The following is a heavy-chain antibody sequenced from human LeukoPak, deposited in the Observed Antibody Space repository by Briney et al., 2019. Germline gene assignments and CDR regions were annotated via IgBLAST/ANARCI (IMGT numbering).Heavy chain of an antibody. Sequence: SETLSLTCTVSGGSISSYYWSWIRQPPGKGLEWIGYIYYSGSTNYNPSLKSRVTISVDTSKNQFSLKLSSVTAADTAVYYCARGRYCSGGSCHSHYYYYGMDVWGQGTTVTVSS. J-gene: IGHJ6*02. D-gene: IGHD2-15*01. CDR2: IYYSGST. CDR1: GGSISSYY. V-gene: IGHV4-59*12. CDR3: ARGRYCSGGSCHSHYYYYGMDV.